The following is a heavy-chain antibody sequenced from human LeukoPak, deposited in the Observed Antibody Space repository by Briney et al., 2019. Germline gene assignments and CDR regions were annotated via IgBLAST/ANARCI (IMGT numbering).Heavy chain of an antibody. CDR3: ARDRGPFDY. CDR2: INPSGGST. CDR1: GYTFTSYY. D-gene: IGHD3-10*01. J-gene: IGHJ4*02. Sequence: GASVKVSCKSSGYTFTSYYMHWVRQAPGQGLEWMGIINPSGGSTSYAQKFQGRVTMTRDMSTSTVYMELSSLRSEDTDVYYCARDRGPFDYWGQGTLVTVSS. V-gene: IGHV1-46*01.